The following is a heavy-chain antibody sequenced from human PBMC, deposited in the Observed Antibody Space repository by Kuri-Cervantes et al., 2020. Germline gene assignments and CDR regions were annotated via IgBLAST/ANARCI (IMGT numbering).Heavy chain of an antibody. J-gene: IGHJ4*02. Sequence: GESLKISCAASGFTFSSYAMSWVRQAPGKGLEWVSAISGSGGSTYYADSVKGRFTISRDNSKNTLYLQMNSLRAEDTAVYYCAKGSPLITMVRGVTEYFDYWGQGTLVTVSS. D-gene: IGHD3-10*01. CDR1: GFTFSSYA. CDR2: ISGSGGST. CDR3: AKGSPLITMVRGVTEYFDY. V-gene: IGHV3-23*01.